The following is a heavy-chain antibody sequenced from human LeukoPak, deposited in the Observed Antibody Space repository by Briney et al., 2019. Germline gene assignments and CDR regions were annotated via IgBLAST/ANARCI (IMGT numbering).Heavy chain of an antibody. J-gene: IGHJ3*02. CDR2: IYSGGST. Sequence: PGGSLRLSCAASGFTVSSNYMTWVRQAPGKGLEWVSVIYSGGSTYYADSVKGRFTISRDNSKNTLYLQMNSLRAEDTAVYYCARDSRQDYYDSSGYLGFAFDIGGQGTMVTVSS. D-gene: IGHD3-22*01. CDR3: ARDSRQDYYDSSGYLGFAFDI. V-gene: IGHV3-53*01. CDR1: GFTVSSNY.